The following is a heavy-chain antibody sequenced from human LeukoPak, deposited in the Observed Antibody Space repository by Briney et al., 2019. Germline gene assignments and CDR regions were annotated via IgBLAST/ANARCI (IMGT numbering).Heavy chain of an antibody. J-gene: IGHJ4*02. CDR3: AKYENSYFDY. Sequence: SETLSLTCAVSGVSISSGGYSWSWIRQPPGKGLEWIGEIYHSGRTNYNPSLKSRVTISVGKSKNQFSLNLSSVTAADTAVYYCAKYENSYFDYWGQGTLVTVSS. CDR1: GVSISSGGYS. CDR2: IYHSGRT. D-gene: IGHD1-7*01. V-gene: IGHV4-30-2*01.